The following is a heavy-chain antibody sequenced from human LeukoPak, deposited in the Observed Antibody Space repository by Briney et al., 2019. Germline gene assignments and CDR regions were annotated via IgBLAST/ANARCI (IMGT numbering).Heavy chain of an antibody. CDR3: ARDITGSWSIDY. Sequence: PGRSLRLSCAASGFTFSSHAMHWVRQAPGKGLEWVAVISYDGRNKYHADSVTGRFTISRDNSKNTLYLQMNSLRAEDTAVYYCARDITGSWSIDYWGQGTLITVSS. CDR2: ISYDGRNK. J-gene: IGHJ4*02. CDR1: GFTFSSHA. V-gene: IGHV3-30-3*01. D-gene: IGHD6-13*01.